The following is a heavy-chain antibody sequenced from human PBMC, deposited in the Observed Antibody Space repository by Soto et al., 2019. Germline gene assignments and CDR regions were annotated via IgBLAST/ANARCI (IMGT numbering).Heavy chain of an antibody. CDR1: GFTFSSYA. D-gene: IGHD2-15*01. J-gene: IGHJ6*02. CDR3: AEGRVKTDIVVVVAATPGYYYGMDV. Sequence: GGSLRLSCAASGFTFSSYAMSWVRQAPGKGLEWVSAISGSGGSTYYADSVKGRFTISRDNSKNTLYLQMNSLRAEDTAVYYCAEGRVKTDIVVVVAATPGYYYGMDVWGQGTTVTVSS. CDR2: ISGSGGST. V-gene: IGHV3-23*01.